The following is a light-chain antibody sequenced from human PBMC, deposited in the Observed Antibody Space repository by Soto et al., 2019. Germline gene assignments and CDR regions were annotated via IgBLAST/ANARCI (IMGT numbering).Light chain of an antibody. CDR1: QSIRGD. J-gene: IGKJ1*01. CDR3: PQYNPWPRT. CDR2: GAS. V-gene: IGKV3-15*01. Sequence: EVVMTQSPATLSLSPGERATLSCRASQSIRGDLAWYQQKPGQAPRLLIYGASTRATGIPARFSGSGSGTDFGLIISSLLSEDFAVYCCPQYNPWPRTLGQGTKVEVK.